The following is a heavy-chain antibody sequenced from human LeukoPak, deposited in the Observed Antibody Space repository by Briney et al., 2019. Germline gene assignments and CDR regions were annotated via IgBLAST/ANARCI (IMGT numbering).Heavy chain of an antibody. D-gene: IGHD6-19*01. V-gene: IGHV3-9*01. Sequence: GGSLRLSCAASGFTFDDYAMHWVRQAPGKGLKWVSGISWNSGSIGYADSVKGRFTISRDNAKNSLYLQMNSLRAEDTALYYCAKSDSSGWSGLSDYWGQGTLVTVSS. CDR1: GFTFDDYA. J-gene: IGHJ4*02. CDR2: ISWNSGSI. CDR3: AKSDSSGWSGLSDY.